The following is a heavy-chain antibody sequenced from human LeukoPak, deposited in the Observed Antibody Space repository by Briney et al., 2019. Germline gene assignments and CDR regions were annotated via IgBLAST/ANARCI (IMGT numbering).Heavy chain of an antibody. D-gene: IGHD2-2*02. J-gene: IGHJ6*02. Sequence: ASVKVSCKASGGTFSSYTISWVRQAPGQGLEWMGQIIPIFGIANNAQKFQGRVTITADESTSTAYMELSSLRSEDTAVYYCARGAGYCSSTSCYIVYDYYYYGMDVWGQGTTVTVSS. CDR1: GGTFSSYT. CDR2: IIPIFGIA. CDR3: ARGAGYCSSTSCYIVYDYYYYGMDV. V-gene: IGHV1-69*13.